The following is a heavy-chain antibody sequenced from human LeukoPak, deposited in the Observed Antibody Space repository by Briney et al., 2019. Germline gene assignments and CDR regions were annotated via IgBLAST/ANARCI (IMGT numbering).Heavy chain of an antibody. Sequence: PGGSLRLSCAASGFTFSSYWMSWVRQAPGKGLEWVANIKQDGSEKYYVDSVKGRFTISRDNSKNTLYLQMNSLRAEDTAVYYCARDKLNYYDSSGTLDYWGQGTLVTVSS. V-gene: IGHV3-7*01. J-gene: IGHJ4*02. CDR3: ARDKLNYYDSSGTLDY. CDR2: IKQDGSEK. CDR1: GFTFSSYW. D-gene: IGHD3-22*01.